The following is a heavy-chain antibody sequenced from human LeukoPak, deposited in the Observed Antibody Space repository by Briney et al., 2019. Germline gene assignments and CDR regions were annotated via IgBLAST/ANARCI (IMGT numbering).Heavy chain of an antibody. CDR3: ARRWYLDV. CDR1: GLTFSYYE. D-gene: IGHD2-15*01. Sequence: GGSLRLSCAVSGLTFSYYEMNCVRQAPGKGREWVSYISSSSSTLYYEDSVKGRFTISRDNAKNSLYLQMNSLRAEDTAVYYCARRWYLDVWGQGTTVTVSS. CDR2: ISSSSSTL. J-gene: IGHJ6*02. V-gene: IGHV3-48*03.